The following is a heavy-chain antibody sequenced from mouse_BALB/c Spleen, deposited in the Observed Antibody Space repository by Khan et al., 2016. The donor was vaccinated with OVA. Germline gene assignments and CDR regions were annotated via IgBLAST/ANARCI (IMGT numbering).Heavy chain of an antibody. Sequence: EVQLQESGPGLVKPSQSLSLTCTVTGYSITSDYAWNWTRQFPGNKLEWMGYINYSGTTSKKPSLKSRISITRDTSKNQFFLQLNSVTTEDTATYYCVRGRAYWGQGTLVTVSA. V-gene: IGHV3-2*02. CDR3: VRGRAY. CDR1: GYSITSDYA. J-gene: IGHJ3*01. CDR2: INYSGTT.